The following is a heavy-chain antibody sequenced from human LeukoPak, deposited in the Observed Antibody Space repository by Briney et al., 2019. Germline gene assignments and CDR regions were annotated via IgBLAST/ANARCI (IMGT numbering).Heavy chain of an antibody. CDR2: IYPDDSDT. Sequence: GESLKISCKASGYTFTSYWIAWVRQMPGKGLEWMGIIYPDDSDTRYSPSFQGQVTISADKSISTAYLQWGSLKASDTAMYYCARRAVVGTTREYFDYWGQGTLVTVSS. CDR3: ARRAVVGTTREYFDY. V-gene: IGHV5-51*01. J-gene: IGHJ4*02. CDR1: GYTFTSYW. D-gene: IGHD2-15*01.